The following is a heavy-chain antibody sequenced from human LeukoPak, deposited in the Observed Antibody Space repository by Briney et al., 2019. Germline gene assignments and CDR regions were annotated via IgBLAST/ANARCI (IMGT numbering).Heavy chain of an antibody. CDR2: INHSGGH. Sequence: SLPHARSEEPLRGKYCRSIRSSQDKGMEWSGEINHSGGHNYNTSLKSRVTISVDASTKQLSLKLRSVTAEDTAAYYCATDRYYGSGSYSKFDYWAQGTLAT. J-gene: IGHJ4*02. D-gene: IGHD3-10*01. V-gene: IGHV4-34*01. CDR1: EEPLRGKY. CDR3: ATDRYYGSGSYSKFDY.